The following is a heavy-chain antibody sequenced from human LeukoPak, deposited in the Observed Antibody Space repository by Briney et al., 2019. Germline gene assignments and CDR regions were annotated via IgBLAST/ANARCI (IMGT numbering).Heavy chain of an antibody. J-gene: IGHJ2*01. D-gene: IGHD1-14*01. CDR3: ARAPEQGSWYFDL. CDR2: ISNSGSSK. V-gene: IGHV3-48*01. Sequence: PGGSLRLSCEASGFTFSNYSMNWVRQAPGKGLEWVSYISNSGSSKYYADSVKGRFTISRDNSKNTLYLQMNSLRAEDTAVYYCARAPEQGSWYFDLWGRGTLVTVSS. CDR1: GFTFSNYS.